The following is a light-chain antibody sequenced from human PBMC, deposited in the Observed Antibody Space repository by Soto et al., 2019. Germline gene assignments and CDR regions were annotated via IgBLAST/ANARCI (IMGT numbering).Light chain of an antibody. CDR3: QQHNDWPT. CDR2: GAS. V-gene: IGKV3-15*01. Sequence: EILLTQSPGTLSLSPGERATLSCRASQSVTSRYLAWYQQKPGQAPRLLIYGASTRATGIPGRFSGSGSGTEFILTISSVESEDFAIYYCQQHNDWPTFGQGTRLEIK. J-gene: IGKJ5*01. CDR1: QSVTSRY.